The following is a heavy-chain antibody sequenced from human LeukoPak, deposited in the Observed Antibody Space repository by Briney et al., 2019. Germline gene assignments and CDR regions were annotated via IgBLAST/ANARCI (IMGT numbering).Heavy chain of an antibody. CDR1: GFTFSSYS. D-gene: IGHD5-24*01. CDR3: ARDMDGYNSRYDC. V-gene: IGHV3-21*01. J-gene: IGHJ4*02. Sequence: SGGSLRLSCAASGFTFSSYSMNWVRQAPGKGLEWVSSISSSSSYIYYADSVKGRFTISRDNAKNSLYLQMNSLRAEDTAVYYCARDMDGYNSRYDCWGQGTLVTVSS. CDR2: ISSSSSYI.